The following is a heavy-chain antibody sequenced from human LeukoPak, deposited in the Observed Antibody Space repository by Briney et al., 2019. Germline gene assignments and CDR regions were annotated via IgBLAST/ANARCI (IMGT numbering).Heavy chain of an antibody. D-gene: IGHD3-3*01. CDR1: GFTFGDYA. J-gene: IGHJ4*02. CDR2: IRSKAYGGTT. V-gene: IGHV3-49*04. Sequence: GGSLRLSCTASGFTFGDYAMSWVRQAPGKGLEWVGFIRSKAYGGTTEYAASVKGRFTISRDDSKSIAYLQMNSLKTEDTAVYYCTRGATIFGVAWIDYWGQGTLVTVSS. CDR3: TRGATIFGVAWIDY.